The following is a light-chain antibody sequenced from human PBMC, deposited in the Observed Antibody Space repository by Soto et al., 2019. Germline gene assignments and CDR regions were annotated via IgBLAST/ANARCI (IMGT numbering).Light chain of an antibody. CDR2: DAS. J-gene: IGKJ2*01. CDR3: HQYNSWPPGT. CDR1: HDVSVS. Sequence: EVGLSQSPDTLSLSTGEGATLSCRASHDVSVSLVWYRQRPGQSPRLLIHDASNRATGISARFSGSGSGTEFTLTISSLQSEDFALYYCHQYNSWPPGTFGQGTKVAIK. V-gene: IGKV3-11*01.